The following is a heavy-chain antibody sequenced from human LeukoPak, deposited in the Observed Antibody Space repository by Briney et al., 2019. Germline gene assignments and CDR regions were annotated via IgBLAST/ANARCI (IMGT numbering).Heavy chain of an antibody. D-gene: IGHD5-18*01. Sequence: PGGSLRLSCAASGFTFSSYGMRWVRQAPGKGLEWVAFIRYDGSNKYYADSVKGRFTISRDNSKNTLYLQMNSLRAEDTAVYYCAKGATALFDYWGQGTLVTVSS. J-gene: IGHJ4*02. CDR2: IRYDGSNK. V-gene: IGHV3-30*02. CDR1: GFTFSSYG. CDR3: AKGATALFDY.